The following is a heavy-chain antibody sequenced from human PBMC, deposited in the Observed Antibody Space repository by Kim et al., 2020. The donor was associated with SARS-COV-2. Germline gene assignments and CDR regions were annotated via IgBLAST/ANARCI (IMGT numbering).Heavy chain of an antibody. V-gene: IGHV3-21*01. CDR1: GFTFSSYS. Sequence: GGSLRLSCAASGFTFSSYSMNWVRQAPGKGLEWVSSISSSSSYIYYADSVKGRFTISRDNAKNSLYLQMNSLRAEDTAVYYCARERGSGSYYYYYGMDVWGQGTTVTVSS. J-gene: IGHJ6*02. CDR3: ARERGSGSYYYYYGMDV. D-gene: IGHD1-26*01. CDR2: ISSSSSYI.